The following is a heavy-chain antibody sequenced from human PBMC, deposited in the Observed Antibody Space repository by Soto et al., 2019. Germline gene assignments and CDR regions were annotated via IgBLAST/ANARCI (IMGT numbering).Heavy chain of an antibody. CDR3: ERYRFRDTWSKFDY. J-gene: IGHJ4*02. D-gene: IGHD3-16*02. V-gene: IGHV4-31*11. CDR1: GVFISSDAYY. CDR2: ISYSGSA. Sequence: SETPSLTCAVAGVFISSDAYYWSWIRQHPGKGLEWIGYISYSGSAYYNPSLKSRVTMSVDTSHNQFSLKVTSVTAADPAVYYCERYRFRDTWSKFDYWGQGTLVTVSS.